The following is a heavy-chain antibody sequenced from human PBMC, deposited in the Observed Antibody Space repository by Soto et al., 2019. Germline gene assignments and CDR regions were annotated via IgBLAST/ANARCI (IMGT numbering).Heavy chain of an antibody. V-gene: IGHV1-69*02. CDR3: ARALAYCGGDCPNDY. CDR2: IIPILGIA. D-gene: IGHD2-21*02. J-gene: IGHJ4*02. Sequence: QVQLVQSGAEVKKPGSSVKVSCKASGGTFSSYTISWVRQAPGQGLEWMGRIIPILGIANYAQKFQGRVSITADKSTSTAYMELSSLRSEDTAVYYCARALAYCGGDCPNDYGGQGTLVTVSS. CDR1: GGTFSSYT.